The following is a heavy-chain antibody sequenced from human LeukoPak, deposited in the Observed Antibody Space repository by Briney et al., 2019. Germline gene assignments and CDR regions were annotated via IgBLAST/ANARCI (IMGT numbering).Heavy chain of an antibody. V-gene: IGHV1-2*02. CDR2: INPNSGGT. CDR3: VRVDQLPNYYYYGMDV. Sequence: GASVKVSCKASGYTFTCYYMHWVRQAPGQGLEWMGWINPNSGGTNYAQKFQGRVTMTRDTSISTAYMELSRLRSDDTAVYYCVRVDQLPNYYYYGMDVWGQGTTVTVSS. CDR1: GYTFTCYY. D-gene: IGHD2-2*01. J-gene: IGHJ6*02.